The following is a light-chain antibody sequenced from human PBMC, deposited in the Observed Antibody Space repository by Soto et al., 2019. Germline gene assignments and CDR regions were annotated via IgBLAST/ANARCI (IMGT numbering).Light chain of an antibody. CDR3: AAWDDSLNAWV. CDR2: SNN. Sequence: QSALTQPPSASGTPGQRVSISCSGSNSNIGDNIVNWYQQLPATAPKLLIYSNNQRPSGVPDRFSGSQSGTSASLAISGLQSEDEADYYCAAWDDSLNAWVFGGGTQLTVL. CDR1: NSNIGDNI. J-gene: IGLJ3*02. V-gene: IGLV1-44*01.